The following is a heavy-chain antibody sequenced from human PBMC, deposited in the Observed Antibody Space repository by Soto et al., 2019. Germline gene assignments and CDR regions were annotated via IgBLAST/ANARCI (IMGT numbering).Heavy chain of an antibody. J-gene: IGHJ5*02. CDR2: ISSNGDST. D-gene: IGHD4-17*01. Sequence: GGSLRLSCSASGFTFSMFSMHWVRQAPGKGQEYVSGISSNGDSTYYEDSVKGRFTISRDNSKNTLYLQMSSLRAVDTAVYYCVHPRSTVQIPPTWGQGTLVTVSS. CDR3: VHPRSTVQIPPT. V-gene: IGHV3-64D*06. CDR1: GFTFSMFS.